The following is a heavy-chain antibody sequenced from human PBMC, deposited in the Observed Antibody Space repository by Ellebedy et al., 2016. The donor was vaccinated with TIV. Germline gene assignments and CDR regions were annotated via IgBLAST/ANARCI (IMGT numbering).Heavy chain of an antibody. CDR2: ISHDENQK. CDR3: ARDGSASWFGDESY. D-gene: IGHD3-10*01. Sequence: GESLKIPCAASGFPFTNYGLHWVRQAPGKGLEWVALISHDENQKYYADSVKGRFTISRDISKNTLYLKMDSLRVEDTAVDHCARDGSASWFGDESYWGQGTLVTVSS. CDR1: GFPFTNYG. J-gene: IGHJ4*02. V-gene: IGHV3-30*03.